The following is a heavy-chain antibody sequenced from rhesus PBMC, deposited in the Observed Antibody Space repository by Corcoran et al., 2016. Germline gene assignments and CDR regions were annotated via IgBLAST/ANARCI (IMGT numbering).Heavy chain of an antibody. CDR2: FNGKSGST. J-gene: IGHJ4*01. V-gene: IGHV4-80*01. CDR3: ARGVVVWSYYDY. Sequence: QVQLQESGPGLVKPSETLSLTCAVSGGSFSSYWWSWIRQPPGKGLEWIGEFNGKSGSTNNNPSLKSRVTMSKDASKNQFSLKLSSVTAADTAVYYCARGVVVWSYYDYWGQGVLVTVSS. CDR1: GGSFSSYW. D-gene: IGHD3-16*01.